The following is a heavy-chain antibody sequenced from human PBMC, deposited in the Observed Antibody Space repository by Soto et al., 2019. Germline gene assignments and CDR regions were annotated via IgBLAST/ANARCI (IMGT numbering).Heavy chain of an antibody. CDR2: IYYSGTT. V-gene: IGHV4-59*01. J-gene: IGHJ5*02. D-gene: IGHD6-6*01. CDR1: SGSISSSY. CDR3: ARDASGYNWFDP. Sequence: PSETLSLTCTVSSGSISSSYWTWIRQPPGKGLEWIGYIYYSGTTNYNPSLKSRVTISVDRSKNQFSLKLTSVTAADTAVYYCARDASGYNWFDPWGQGTLVTVSS.